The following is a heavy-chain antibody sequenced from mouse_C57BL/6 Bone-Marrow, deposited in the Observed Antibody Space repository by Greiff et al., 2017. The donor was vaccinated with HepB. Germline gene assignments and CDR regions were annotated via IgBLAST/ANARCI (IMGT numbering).Heavy chain of an antibody. V-gene: IGHV1-77*01. CDR1: GYTFTDYY. J-gene: IGHJ3*02. D-gene: IGHD2-4*01. Sequence: VKLVESGAELVKPGASVKISCTASGYTFTDYYINWVKQRPGQGLEWIGKIGPGNGSTYYNEKFKGKATLTADTSSSTAYMQLGGLTSEDSAVYFCTNDYDTEYGYWGKGTMVTVYA. CDR2: IGPGNGST. CDR3: TNDYDTEYGY.